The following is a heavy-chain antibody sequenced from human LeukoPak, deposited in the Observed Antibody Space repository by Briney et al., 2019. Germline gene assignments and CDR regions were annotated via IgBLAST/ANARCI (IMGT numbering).Heavy chain of an antibody. D-gene: IGHD2-8*02. J-gene: IGHJ4*02. CDR3: ASLVGVY. V-gene: IGHV4-59*01. CDR1: GGSISSYY. Sequence: SETLFLTCTVSGGSISSYYWSWIRQPPGKGLEWIGYIYYSGSTNYNPSLKSRVTISVDTSKNQFSLKLSSVTAADTAVYYCASLVGVYWGQGTLVTVSS. CDR2: IYYSGST.